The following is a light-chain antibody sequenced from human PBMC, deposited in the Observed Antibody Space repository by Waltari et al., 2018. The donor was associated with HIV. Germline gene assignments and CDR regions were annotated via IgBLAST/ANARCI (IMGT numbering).Light chain of an antibody. V-gene: IGLV7-43*01. CDR3: LLYYGGAWV. CDR2: GTT. Sequence: QTVVTQEPSLTVSPGGTVTLTCASSTGAVTSGYSPNWFQQKPGQAPRALIYGTTNKHSLTPARFPGSLLGGKAALRLSGVQPEDEAEYYCLLYYGGAWVFGGGTKLTVL. J-gene: IGLJ3*02. CDR1: TGAVTSGYS.